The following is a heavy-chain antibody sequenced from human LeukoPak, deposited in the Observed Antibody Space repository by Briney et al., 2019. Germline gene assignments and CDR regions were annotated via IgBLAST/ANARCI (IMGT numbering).Heavy chain of an antibody. J-gene: IGHJ5*02. CDR2: GSDVGGN. D-gene: IGHD2-8*01. Sequence: GSLRLSCAASGFNYSSYTMNWVRQAPGMGLEWIGEGSDVGGNKYNPSLRSRVTISTDTSKNQFSLKLRSVTAADAAVYYCAQNGQSGFSFDPWGQGTLVTVSS. CDR3: AQNGQSGFSFDP. V-gene: IGHV4-34*08. CDR1: GFNYSSYT.